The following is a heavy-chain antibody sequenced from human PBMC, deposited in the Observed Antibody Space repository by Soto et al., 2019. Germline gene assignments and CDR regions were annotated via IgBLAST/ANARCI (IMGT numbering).Heavy chain of an antibody. CDR1: GYTLTEVS. CDR2: FDPEDCET. V-gene: IGHV1-24*01. Sequence: ASVKVSCKVSGYTLTEVSMHWVRQAPGKGLEWMGGFDPEDCETIYAQKFQGRVTMTEDTSTDTAYMELSSLRSEDTAVYYCATYAYCDSSGYSHFDYWGQGTLVTVSS. D-gene: IGHD3-22*01. CDR3: ATYAYCDSSGYSHFDY. J-gene: IGHJ4*02.